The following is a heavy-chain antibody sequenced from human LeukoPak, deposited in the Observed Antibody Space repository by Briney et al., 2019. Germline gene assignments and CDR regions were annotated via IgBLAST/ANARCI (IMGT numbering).Heavy chain of an antibody. Sequence: GGSLRLSCAASGFTFSSYGMHWVRQAPGKGLEWVAFIRYDGSNKYYADSVKGRFTISRDNSKNTLYLQMNSLRAEDTAVYYCTRRDYGALDYWGQGTLVTVSS. J-gene: IGHJ4*02. CDR3: TRRDYGALDY. V-gene: IGHV3-30*02. CDR1: GFTFSSYG. D-gene: IGHD4-17*01. CDR2: IRYDGSNK.